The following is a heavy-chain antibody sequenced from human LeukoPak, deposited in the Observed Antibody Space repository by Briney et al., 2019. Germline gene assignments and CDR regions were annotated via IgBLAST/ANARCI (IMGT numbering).Heavy chain of an antibody. V-gene: IGHV3-7*01. CDR1: RFTFGIYW. J-gene: IGHJ4*02. CDR3: ARAASTGTVDY. CDR2: INQDGSET. Sequence: PGGSLRLSCAASRFTFGIYWMSWVRQAPGKALEWVANINQDGSETYYVDSVEGRFTISRDNTKDSLYLQMNSLRDEDTALYYCARAASTGTVDYWGQGTLVTVSS. D-gene: IGHD6-13*01.